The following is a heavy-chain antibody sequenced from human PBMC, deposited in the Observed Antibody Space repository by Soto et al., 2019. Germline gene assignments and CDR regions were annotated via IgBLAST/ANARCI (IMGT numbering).Heavy chain of an antibody. V-gene: IGHV1-69*13. D-gene: IGHD3-10*01. CDR2: IIPIFGTA. Sequence: GASVKVSCKASGGTFSSYAISWVRQAPGQGLEWMGGIIPIFGTANYAQKFQGRVTITADESTSTAYMELSSLRSEDTAVYYCARGSLWFGEQTGARKKDYYYYYGMDVWGQGTTVTVSS. J-gene: IGHJ6*02. CDR3: ARGSLWFGEQTGARKKDYYYYYGMDV. CDR1: GGTFSSYA.